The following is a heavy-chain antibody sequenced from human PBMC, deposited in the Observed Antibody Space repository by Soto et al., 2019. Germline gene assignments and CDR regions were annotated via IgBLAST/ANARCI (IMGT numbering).Heavy chain of an antibody. CDR1: GGSISSGDYY. D-gene: IGHD2-15*01. J-gene: IGHJ4*02. CDR3: ARVVIADCSGASCYERYFDY. V-gene: IGHV4-30-4*01. Sequence: SQTLSLTCPVSGGSISSGDYYWSWLRQAPGKGLEWLGYIYSSVSTYYNPSLKSRVTISVDTSKNQFSLKLSSVTAADTAVYYCARVVIADCSGASCYERYFDYWGQVTLVTV. CDR2: IYSSVST.